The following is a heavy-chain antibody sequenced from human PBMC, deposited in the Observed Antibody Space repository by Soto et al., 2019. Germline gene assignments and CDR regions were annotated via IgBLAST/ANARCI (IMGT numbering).Heavy chain of an antibody. CDR1: GFTFSSYS. CDR2: ISSSSSTI. J-gene: IGHJ6*03. CDR3: AKVGCSGGSCYSVDYYMDV. D-gene: IGHD2-15*01. V-gene: IGHV3-48*01. Sequence: GGSLRLSCAASGFTFSSYSMNWVRQAPGKGLEWVSYISSSSSTIYYADSVKGRFTISRDNAKNSLYLQMNSLRAEDTAVYYCAKVGCSGGSCYSVDYYMDVWGKGTTVTVSS.